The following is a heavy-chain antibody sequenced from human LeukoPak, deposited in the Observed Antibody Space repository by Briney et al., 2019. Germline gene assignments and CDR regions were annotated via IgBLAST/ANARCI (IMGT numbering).Heavy chain of an antibody. D-gene: IGHD3-10*01. CDR2: FDPEDGET. CDR1: GYTLTELS. V-gene: IGHV1-24*01. J-gene: IGHJ6*02. Sequence: ASVKVSCKVSGYTLTELSMHWVRQAPGRGLEWMGGFDPEDGETIYAQKFQGRVTMTEDTSTDTAYMELSSLRSEDTAVYYCATPVPPSYGMDVWGQGTTVTVSS. CDR3: ATPVPPSYGMDV.